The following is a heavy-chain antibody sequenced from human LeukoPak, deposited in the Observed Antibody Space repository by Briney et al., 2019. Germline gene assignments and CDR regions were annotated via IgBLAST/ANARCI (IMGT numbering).Heavy chain of an antibody. Sequence: WIRQAPGKGLEWVSIISGGGGSTYYADSVKGRFNISRDNSKNTLYLQMNSLRAEDTAIYFCAKVYDSSGYTPNDYWGQGTLVTVSS. J-gene: IGHJ4*02. V-gene: IGHV3-23*01. CDR3: AKVYDSSGYTPNDY. CDR2: ISGGGGST. D-gene: IGHD3-22*01.